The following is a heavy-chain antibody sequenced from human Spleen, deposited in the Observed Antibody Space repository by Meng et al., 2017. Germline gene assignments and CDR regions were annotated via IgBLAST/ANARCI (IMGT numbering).Heavy chain of an antibody. D-gene: IGHD3-10*01. CDR3: AKFGSGIN. CDR2: ISCNSGNI. V-gene: IGHV3-9*01. Sequence: SLKISCADSGFTFSSYWMHWVRQAPGKGLEWVSGISCNSGNIGYADSVKGRFTISRDNAKKSLYLQMNSLRAEDTALYYCAKFGSGINWGQGTLVTVSS. CDR1: GFTFSSYW. J-gene: IGHJ4*02.